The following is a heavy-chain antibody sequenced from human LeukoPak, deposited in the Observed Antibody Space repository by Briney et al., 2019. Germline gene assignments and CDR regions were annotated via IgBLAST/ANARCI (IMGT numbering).Heavy chain of an antibody. V-gene: IGHV4-4*09. CDR2: IYTSGST. Sequence: TSETLSPTCAVYGGSFSGYYWSWIRQPPGKGLEWIGYIYTSGSTNYNPSLKSRVTISVDTSKNQFSLKLSSVTAADTAVYYCARQTRGYSYGYQNWYFDLWGRGTLVTVSS. CDR3: ARQTRGYSYGYQNWYFDL. CDR1: GGSFSGYY. J-gene: IGHJ2*01. D-gene: IGHD5-18*01.